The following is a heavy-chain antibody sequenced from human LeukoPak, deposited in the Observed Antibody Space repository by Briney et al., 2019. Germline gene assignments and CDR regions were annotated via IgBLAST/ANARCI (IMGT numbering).Heavy chain of an antibody. CDR2: ITSTGTYI. V-gene: IGHV3-21*04. CDR3: ARDPYSGNYGPYYYYYMDV. Sequence: PGGSLRLSCAASGFTFSSNYMSWVRQAPGKALEWVSSITSTGTYIFYGDSVKGRFTISRDNARNSLYLQMNGLRPEDTAVYYCARDPYSGNYGPYYYYYMDVWGKGTTVTISS. CDR1: GFTFSSNY. J-gene: IGHJ6*03. D-gene: IGHD1-26*01.